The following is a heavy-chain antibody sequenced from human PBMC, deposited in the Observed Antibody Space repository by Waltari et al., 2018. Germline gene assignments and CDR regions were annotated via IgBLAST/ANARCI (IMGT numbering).Heavy chain of an antibody. J-gene: IGHJ6*02. Sequence: QVQLQQWGAGLLKPSETLSLTCAVYGGSFSGYYWSWIRQPPGKGLEWIGEINHSGSTNYNPSLKSRVTISVDTSKNQFSLKLSSVTAADTAVYYCARGDYYYYGMDVWGQGTTVTVSS. V-gene: IGHV4-34*01. CDR1: GGSFSGYY. CDR2: INHSGST. CDR3: ARGDYYYYGMDV.